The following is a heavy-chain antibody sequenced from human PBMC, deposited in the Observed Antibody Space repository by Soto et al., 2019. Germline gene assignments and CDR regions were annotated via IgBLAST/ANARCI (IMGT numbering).Heavy chain of an antibody. J-gene: IGHJ4*02. D-gene: IGHD6-19*01. Sequence: SETPSLTCTVSGGSISSYYWSWIRQPPGKGLEWIGYIYYSGSTNYNPSLKSRVTISVDTSKNQFSLKLSSVTAADTAVYYCAREVARSSGWYDYWGQGTLVTVSS. CDR3: AREVARSSGWYDY. CDR2: IYYSGST. V-gene: IGHV4-59*01. CDR1: GGSISSYY.